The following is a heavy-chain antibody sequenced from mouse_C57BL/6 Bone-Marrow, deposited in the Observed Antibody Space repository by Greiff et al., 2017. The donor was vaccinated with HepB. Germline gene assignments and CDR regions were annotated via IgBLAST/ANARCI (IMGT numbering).Heavy chain of an antibody. CDR2: IDPENGDT. D-gene: IGHD2-10*01. V-gene: IGHV14-4*01. CDR3: TLLLYDAMDY. Sequence: VQLQQSGAELVRPGASVKLSCTASGFNIKDDYMHWVKQSPEQGLEWIGWIDPENGDTEYASKFQGKATITADNSSNTAYLQLSSLTSEDTAVYYCTLLLYDAMDYWGQGTSVTVSS. J-gene: IGHJ4*01. CDR1: GFNIKDDY.